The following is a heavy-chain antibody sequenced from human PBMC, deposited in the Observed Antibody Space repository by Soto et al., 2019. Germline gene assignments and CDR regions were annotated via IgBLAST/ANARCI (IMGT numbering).Heavy chain of an antibody. CDR3: ARARIPSYYDSSGDAFDI. J-gene: IGHJ3*02. V-gene: IGHV4-59*01. Sequence: SETLSLTCTVSGGSISSYYWSWIRQPPGKGLEWIGYIYYSGSTNYNPFLKSRVTISVDTSKNQFSLKLSSVTAADTAVYYCARARIPSYYDSSGDAFDIWGQGTMVTVSS. CDR1: GGSISSYY. D-gene: IGHD3-22*01. CDR2: IYYSGST.